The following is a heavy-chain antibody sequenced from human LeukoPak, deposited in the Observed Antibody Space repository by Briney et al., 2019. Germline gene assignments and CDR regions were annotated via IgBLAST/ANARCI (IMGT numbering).Heavy chain of an antibody. CDR3: ARALRYCSSTSCYKAYYYYMDV. D-gene: IGHD2-2*02. J-gene: IGHJ6*03. CDR1: GRSFSGYY. CDR2: INHSGST. Sequence: SETLSLTCAVYGRSFSGYYWSWIRQPPGKGLEWIGEINHSGSTNYNPSLKSRVTISVDTSKNQFSLKLSSVTAADTAVYYCARALRYCSSTSCYKAYYYYMDVWGKGATVTVSS. V-gene: IGHV4-34*01.